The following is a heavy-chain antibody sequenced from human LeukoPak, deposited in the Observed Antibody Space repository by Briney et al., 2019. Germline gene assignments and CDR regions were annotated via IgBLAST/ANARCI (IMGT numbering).Heavy chain of an antibody. D-gene: IGHD1-7*01. J-gene: IGHJ3*02. Sequence: GGSLRLSCAASGFTFSSYWMHWVRQAPGKGLVWVSRLNGDGSSTSYLDSVRGRLTISRDNTKNTLYLHMNSLRAEDTGVYYCARERWNSEAFDIWGQGTVVTVSS. V-gene: IGHV3-74*01. CDR1: GFTFSSYW. CDR3: ARERWNSEAFDI. CDR2: LNGDGSST.